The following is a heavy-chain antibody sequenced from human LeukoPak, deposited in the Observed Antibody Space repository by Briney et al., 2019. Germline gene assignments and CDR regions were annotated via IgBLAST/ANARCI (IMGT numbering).Heavy chain of an antibody. CDR3: ARETSLAGFASGLGFNY. Sequence: SETLSLTCTVSGGSISGWYWSWIRQPPGKGLEWIGYIYGSGNTDYNPSLKSRVTMSIDTSKNQFSLKLTSVTAADTATYYCARETSLAGFASGLGFNYWGQGILVTVSS. D-gene: IGHD6-19*01. J-gene: IGHJ4*02. CDR2: IYGSGNT. CDR1: GGSISGWY. V-gene: IGHV4-59*01.